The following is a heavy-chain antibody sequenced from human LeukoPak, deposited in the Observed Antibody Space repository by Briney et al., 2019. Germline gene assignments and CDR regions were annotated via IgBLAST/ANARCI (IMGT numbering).Heavy chain of an antibody. CDR1: GFTFSSHG. Sequence: GGSLRLSCAASGFTFSSHGMNWVRQAPGKGLEWVAVISYDGSNKYYADSVKGRFTISRDNSKNTLYLQMNSLRAEDTAVYYCAGGYSGSYVFFLGFDYWGQGTLVTVSS. CDR2: ISYDGSNK. CDR3: AGGYSGSYVFFLGFDY. V-gene: IGHV3-30*03. J-gene: IGHJ4*02. D-gene: IGHD1-26*01.